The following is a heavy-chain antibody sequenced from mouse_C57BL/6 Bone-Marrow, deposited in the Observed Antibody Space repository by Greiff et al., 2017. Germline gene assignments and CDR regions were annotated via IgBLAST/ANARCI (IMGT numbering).Heavy chain of an antibody. D-gene: IGHD1-1*01. CDR3: ARHYCSRSYAMDY. CDR1: GYTFTSYW. J-gene: IGHJ4*01. V-gene: IGHV1-64*01. Sequence: QVQLQQPGAELVKPGASVKLSCKASGYTFTSYWMHWVKQRPGQGLEWIGMIHPNSGSTNYNEKFKSKATLTVDKSSSTAYMHLSSLTSEDSAVYYCARHYCSRSYAMDYWGQGTSVTVSS. CDR2: IHPNSGST.